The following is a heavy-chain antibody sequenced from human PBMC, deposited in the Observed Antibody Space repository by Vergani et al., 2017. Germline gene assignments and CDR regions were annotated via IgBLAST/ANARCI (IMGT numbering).Heavy chain of an antibody. Sequence: QVQLVQSGAEVKKPGASVKVSCKASGYTFTSYAMHWVRQAPGQRLEWMGWINAGNGNTKYSQKFQGRVTITRDTSASTAYIELSSLRSEDTAVYYCARVRGSYQLLSYFDYWGQGTLVTVSS. D-gene: IGHD2-2*01. J-gene: IGHJ4*02. CDR3: ARVRGSYQLLSYFDY. CDR2: INAGNGNT. V-gene: IGHV1-3*01. CDR1: GYTFTSYA.